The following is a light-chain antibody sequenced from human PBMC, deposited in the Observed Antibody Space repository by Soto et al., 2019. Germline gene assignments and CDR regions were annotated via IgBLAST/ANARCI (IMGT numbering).Light chain of an antibody. Sequence: DIQMTQSPSTLSASVGDTVTITSRASQSISSWLAWYQQKPGKAPKVLIYKASSLESGVPSRFSGSGSGTEFTLTISSLQPDDSATYYCQQYQSLWTFGHGTKVEIK. CDR3: QQYQSLWT. J-gene: IGKJ1*01. V-gene: IGKV1-5*03. CDR1: QSISSW. CDR2: KAS.